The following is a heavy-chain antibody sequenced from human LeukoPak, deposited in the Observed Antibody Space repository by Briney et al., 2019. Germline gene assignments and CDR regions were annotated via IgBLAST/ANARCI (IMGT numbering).Heavy chain of an antibody. Sequence: PGGSLRLSCAASGFTFSSYSMNWVRQAPGKGLEWVSYISSSSSTIYYADSVKGRFTISRDNAKNSLYLQMNSLRAEDTAVYYCARGIAAAIPMDVPFDYWGQGTLGTVSS. CDR3: ARGIAAAIPMDVPFDY. V-gene: IGHV3-48*04. CDR2: ISSSSSTI. D-gene: IGHD6-13*01. CDR1: GFTFSSYS. J-gene: IGHJ4*02.